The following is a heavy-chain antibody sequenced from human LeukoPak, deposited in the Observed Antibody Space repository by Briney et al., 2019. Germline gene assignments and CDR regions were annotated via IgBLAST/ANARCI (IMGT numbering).Heavy chain of an antibody. CDR3: AKDSNSSNWYNWFDP. D-gene: IGHD6-13*01. Sequence: GGSLRLSCAASGFTFRSYAMSWVRQAPGKVLEWVSAISGSGGSTYYADSVKGRYTISRDNSKNTLYLQMNSLRADDTAVYYCAKDSNSSNWYNWFDPWGQGTLVTVSS. V-gene: IGHV3-23*01. J-gene: IGHJ5*02. CDR2: ISGSGGST. CDR1: GFTFRSYA.